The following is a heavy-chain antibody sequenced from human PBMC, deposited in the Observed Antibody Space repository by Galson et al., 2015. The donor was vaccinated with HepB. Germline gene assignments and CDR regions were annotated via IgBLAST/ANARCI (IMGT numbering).Heavy chain of an antibody. J-gene: IGHJ6*02. CDR2: IWYDGNNE. V-gene: IGHV3-33*03. CDR3: ARHWGGNYYFGLDV. D-gene: IGHD7-27*01. Sequence: SLRLSCAASGFTFTRHGMHWVRQAPGKGLEWVAVIWYDGNNEYSAESVKGRFTLSRDNSKNTLYLQVNSLRAEDTAVYYCARHWGGNYYFGLDVWGQGTTVTVSS. CDR1: GFTFTRHG.